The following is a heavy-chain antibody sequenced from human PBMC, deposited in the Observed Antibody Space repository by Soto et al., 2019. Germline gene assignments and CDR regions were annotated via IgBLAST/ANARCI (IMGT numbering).Heavy chain of an antibody. CDR2: IIPIFGTA. V-gene: IGHV1-69*13. D-gene: IGHD3-10*01. CDR3: ARDYYGSGSYYKPFDY. Sequence: ASVKVSCKASGGTFSSYAISWVRQAPGQGLEWMGGIIPIFGTANYAQKFQGRVTITADESTSTAYMELSSLRSEDTAVYYCARDYYGSGSYYKPFDYWGQGTLVTVSS. CDR1: GGTFSSYA. J-gene: IGHJ4*02.